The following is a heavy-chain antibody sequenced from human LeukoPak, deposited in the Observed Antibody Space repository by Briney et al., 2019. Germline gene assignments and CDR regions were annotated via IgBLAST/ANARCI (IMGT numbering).Heavy chain of an antibody. D-gene: IGHD2-15*01. J-gene: IGHJ5*02. CDR3: ARDRIFKTEWFDP. V-gene: IGHV1-18*01. Sequence: ASVKVSCKASGYTFTSYGISWVRQAPGQGLEWMGWISAYNGNTSYAQELQGRVTMTTDTSTSTAYMELRSLRSDDTAVYYCARDRIFKTEWFDPWGQGTLVTVSS. CDR1: GYTFTSYG. CDR2: ISAYNGNT.